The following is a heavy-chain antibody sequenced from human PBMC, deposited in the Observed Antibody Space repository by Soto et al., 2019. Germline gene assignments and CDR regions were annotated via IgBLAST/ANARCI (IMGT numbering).Heavy chain of an antibody. CDR1: GFTFSSYS. V-gene: IGHV3-21*01. J-gene: IGHJ6*02. Sequence: PGGSLRLSCAASGFTFSSYSMNWVRQAPGKGLEWVSSISSSSYIYYADSVKGRFTISRDNAKNSLYLQMNSLRAEDTAVYYCARDGREYDFWSGNNMDYYGMDVWGQGTTVTVSS. CDR2: ISSSSYI. CDR3: ARDGREYDFWSGNNMDYYGMDV. D-gene: IGHD3-3*01.